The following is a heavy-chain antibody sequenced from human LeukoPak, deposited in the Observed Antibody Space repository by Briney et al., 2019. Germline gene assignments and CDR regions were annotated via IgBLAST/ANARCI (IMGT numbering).Heavy chain of an antibody. CDR1: GYTFTGYY. Sequence: ASVKVSCKASGYTFTGYYMHRVRQAPGQGLEWMGRINPNSGGTNYAQKCQGRVTMTRDTSISTAYMELSRLRSDDTAVYYCAREETSGGFDYWGQGTLVTVSS. CDR2: INPNSGGT. D-gene: IGHD3-10*01. V-gene: IGHV1-2*06. CDR3: AREETSGGFDY. J-gene: IGHJ4*02.